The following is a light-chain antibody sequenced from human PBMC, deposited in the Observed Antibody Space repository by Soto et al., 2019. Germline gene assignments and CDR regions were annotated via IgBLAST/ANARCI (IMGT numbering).Light chain of an antibody. CDR3: HQYNNWPPYT. J-gene: IGKJ2*01. CDR2: GAS. CDR1: QSVNNN. V-gene: IGKV3-15*01. Sequence: EIVMTQSPATLSVSPGERATLSCRASQSVNNNLAWYQQKPGQAPRLLIHGASTRATGVPARFSGSGSGTEFILTISSVQSEDFALYYCHQYNNWPPYTFGQGTKVDTK.